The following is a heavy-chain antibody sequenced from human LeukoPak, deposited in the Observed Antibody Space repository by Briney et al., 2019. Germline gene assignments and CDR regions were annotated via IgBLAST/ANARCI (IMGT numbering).Heavy chain of an antibody. D-gene: IGHD3-22*01. Sequence: SETLSLTCTVSGYSISSDNYWGWIRQPPGKGLEWIGSIYQSGSTYYNPSLKSRVTISVDTSKNQFSLKLSSVTAADTAVYYCAREGRGYYYDSSGYSDYWGQGTLVTVSS. CDR3: AREGRGYYYDSSGYSDY. CDR1: GYSISSDNY. CDR2: IYQSGST. J-gene: IGHJ4*02. V-gene: IGHV4-38-2*02.